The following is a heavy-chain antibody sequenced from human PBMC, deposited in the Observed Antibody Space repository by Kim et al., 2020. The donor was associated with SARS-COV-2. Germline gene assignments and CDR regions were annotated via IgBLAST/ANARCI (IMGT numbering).Heavy chain of an antibody. D-gene: IGHD5-12*01. CDR2: IYYSGTT. Sequence: SETLSLTCTVSGGSVNDYYWTWIRQPPGKGLEWIGYIYYSGTTNYNPTLRSRVTLSVDRSRSQFSLTLDSVTAADTAVYYCARAGRDGYKWGWFDPWGQG. CDR1: GGSVNDYY. V-gene: IGHV4-59*02. CDR3: ARAGRDGYKWGWFDP. J-gene: IGHJ5*02.